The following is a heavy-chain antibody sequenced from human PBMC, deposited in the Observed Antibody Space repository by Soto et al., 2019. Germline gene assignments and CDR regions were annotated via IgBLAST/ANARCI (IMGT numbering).Heavy chain of an antibody. CDR1: GFTFSSYA. J-gene: IGHJ1*01. V-gene: IGHV3-23*01. CDR2: ISGSGGST. Sequence: GSLRLSCAASGFTFSSYAMSWVRQAPGKGLEWVSAISGSGGSTYYADSAKGRFTISRDNSKNTLYLQMNSLRAEDTAVYYCAKSIVDYYDSSGIAEYFQHWGQGTLVTVSS. CDR3: AKSIVDYYDSSGIAEYFQH. D-gene: IGHD3-22*01.